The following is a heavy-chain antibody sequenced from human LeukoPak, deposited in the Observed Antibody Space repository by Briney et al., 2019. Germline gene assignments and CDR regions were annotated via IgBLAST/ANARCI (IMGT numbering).Heavy chain of an antibody. D-gene: IGHD3-10*01. CDR2: IIPILGIA. CDR3: ARDRITMVRGVIITPFDY. J-gene: IGHJ4*02. Sequence: ASVKVSCKASGGTFSSYAISWVRQAPGQGLEWMGRIIPILGIANYAQKFQGRVTITADKSTSTAYMELSSLRSEDTAVYYCARDRITMVRGVIITPFDYWGQGTLVTVSS. V-gene: IGHV1-69*04. CDR1: GGTFSSYA.